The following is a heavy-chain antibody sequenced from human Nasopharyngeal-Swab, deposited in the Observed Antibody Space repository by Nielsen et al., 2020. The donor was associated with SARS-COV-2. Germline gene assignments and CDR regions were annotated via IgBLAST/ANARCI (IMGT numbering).Heavy chain of an antibody. J-gene: IGHJ4*02. CDR1: GGSITNYY. V-gene: IGHV4-59*12. CDR3: ARSPKRYFDWPYYNY. D-gene: IGHD3-9*01. Sequence: SETLSLTCTVSGGSITNYYWSWIRQPPGKGLEWIGNFYYSGSTNYSPSLKSRVTISADTSKNQFSLKLSSVTAADTAVYYCARSPKRYFDWPYYNYWGQGTLVTVSS. CDR2: FYYSGST.